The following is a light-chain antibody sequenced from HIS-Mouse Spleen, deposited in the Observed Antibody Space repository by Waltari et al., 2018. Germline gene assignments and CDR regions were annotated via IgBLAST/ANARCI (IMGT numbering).Light chain of an antibody. CDR2: DAS. Sequence: DIQMTQSPSSLSASVGDRVTITCQASQDISNYLNWYQQKPGKAPKLLIYDASNLETGVPSMFSESGSGTDFTFTISSLQPEDIATYYCQQYDNLLFTFGPGTKVDIK. V-gene: IGKV1-33*01. CDR3: QQYDNLLFT. J-gene: IGKJ3*01. CDR1: QDISNY.